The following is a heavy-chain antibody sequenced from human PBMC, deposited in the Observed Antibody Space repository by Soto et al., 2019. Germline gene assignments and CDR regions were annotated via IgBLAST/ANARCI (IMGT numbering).Heavy chain of an antibody. J-gene: IGHJ4*02. Sequence: QVQLVQSGAEVKKPGSSMKVSCKASGGTFSSYVFSWVRQAPGQGLEWMGRIIPILGIANYAQKFQGRVTITADKSTSTAYMELSSLRSEDTAVYYCAKDYGGKDGDYWGQGTLVTVSS. CDR3: AKDYGGKDGDY. D-gene: IGHD4-17*01. CDR1: GGTFSSYV. CDR2: IIPILGIA. V-gene: IGHV1-69*04.